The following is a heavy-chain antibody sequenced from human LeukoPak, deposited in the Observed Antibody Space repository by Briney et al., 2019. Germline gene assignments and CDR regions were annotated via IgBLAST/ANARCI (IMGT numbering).Heavy chain of an antibody. D-gene: IGHD2-2*01. Sequence: ASVKVSCKASGYTFTSYGISWVRQAPGQGLEWMGWIGAYNGNTNYAQKLQGRVTMTTDTTTSTAYMELRSLRSDDTAVYYCARVRSLCSSTSCFAPDFDYWGQGTLVTVSS. CDR1: GYTFTSYG. CDR3: ARVRSLCSSTSCFAPDFDY. V-gene: IGHV1-18*01. J-gene: IGHJ4*02. CDR2: IGAYNGNT.